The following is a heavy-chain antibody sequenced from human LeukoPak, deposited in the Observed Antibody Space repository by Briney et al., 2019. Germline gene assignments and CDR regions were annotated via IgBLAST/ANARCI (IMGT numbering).Heavy chain of an antibody. Sequence: SQTLSLTCAISGDSVSSNSGAWNWIRQSPSRGLEWLGRTYYRSKWYNGYAVSVKSRITINPDTSKNQFSLHLNSVTPEVTAVYYCAGGPGSLLHWGQGILVTVSS. V-gene: IGHV6-1*01. CDR2: TYYRSKWYN. CDR3: AGGPGSLLH. J-gene: IGHJ4*02. CDR1: GDSVSSNSGA.